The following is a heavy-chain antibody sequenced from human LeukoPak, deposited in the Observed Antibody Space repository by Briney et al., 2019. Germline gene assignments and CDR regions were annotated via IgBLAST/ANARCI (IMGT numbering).Heavy chain of an antibody. J-gene: IGHJ4*02. CDR1: GGTFSNYA. V-gene: IGHV1-69*01. Sequence: GASVKVSCKASGGTFSNYAISWARQAPGQGLEWMGGIIPIFGTRNYAQKFQGGVTVTADESTSTAYMELSSLRSDDTAVYYCARHHRAYNWNGPPLHFFDHWGQGTLVTVSS. CDR2: IIPIFGTR. CDR3: ARHHRAYNWNGPPLHFFDH. D-gene: IGHD1-20*01.